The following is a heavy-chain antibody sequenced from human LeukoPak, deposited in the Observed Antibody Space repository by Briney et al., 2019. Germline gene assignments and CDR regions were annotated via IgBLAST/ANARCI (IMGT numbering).Heavy chain of an antibody. Sequence: ASVKVSCKASGYTFSSYGISWVRQAPGQGLEWMGWISAYNGNTNYAQKFRGRVTMTSDTSTSTAYMELRSLRSDDTAVFYCARASMHRDYFDYWGRGTLVTVSS. D-gene: IGHD1-14*01. V-gene: IGHV1-18*01. CDR3: ARASMHRDYFDY. CDR1: GYTFSSYG. J-gene: IGHJ4*02. CDR2: ISAYNGNT.